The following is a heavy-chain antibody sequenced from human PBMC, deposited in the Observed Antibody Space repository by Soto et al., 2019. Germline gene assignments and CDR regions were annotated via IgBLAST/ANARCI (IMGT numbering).Heavy chain of an antibody. V-gene: IGHV1-18*01. CDR1: GYTFTSYV. CDR3: ARDGGVKARFDP. D-gene: IGHD2-8*02. CDR2: ICAYNGNT. J-gene: IGHJ5*02. Sequence: QVQLVQSGAEVKKPGASVKVSCKASGYTFTSYVISWVRQAPGQGLEWMGWICAYNGNTNYAQTPQGRVTMTTDTSTSTAYIELRSLRSDDTDMYYCARDGGVKARFDPCGQGTLDTVAS.